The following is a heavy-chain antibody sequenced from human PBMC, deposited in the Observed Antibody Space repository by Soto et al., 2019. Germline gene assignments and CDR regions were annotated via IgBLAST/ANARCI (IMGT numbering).Heavy chain of an antibody. CDR1: GFTFSRFG. Sequence: QVQLVESGGGVVQPGTSLRLSCAASGFTFSRFGMHWVRQAPGKGPEWVAAISYDGSNTWYADSVKGRFTISRDNSKNTLYRQMNSLRLEDTALYYCAQAPWEQQWGETFDYWGQGTLVTVAS. V-gene: IGHV3-30*18. CDR3: AQAPWEQQWGETFDY. D-gene: IGHD1-26*01. J-gene: IGHJ4*02. CDR2: ISYDGSNT.